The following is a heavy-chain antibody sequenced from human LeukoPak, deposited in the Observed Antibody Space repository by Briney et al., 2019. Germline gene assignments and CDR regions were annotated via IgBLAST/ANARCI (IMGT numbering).Heavy chain of an antibody. J-gene: IGHJ2*01. CDR1: GGSVSSYY. Sequence: PSEILSLTCTVSGGSVSSYYWSWIRQPPGKGLEWSGYIYNSENTKYNSSLESRVTISVDTSKNQFFLKLSSVTAADTAVYYCARFHSGPSGWYVLWYFDLWGRGTLVTVSS. V-gene: IGHV4-4*09. D-gene: IGHD6-19*01. CDR2: IYNSENT. CDR3: ARFHSGPSGWYVLWYFDL.